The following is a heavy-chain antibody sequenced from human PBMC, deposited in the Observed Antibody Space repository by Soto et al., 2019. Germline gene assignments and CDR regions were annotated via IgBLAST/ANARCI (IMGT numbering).Heavy chain of an antibody. J-gene: IGHJ6*02. V-gene: IGHV3-30*14. CDR3: AKGRDYYYYYGMDV. Sequence: QVQLVASGGGVVQPGRSLRLSCAASGFTFSSYAMHWVRQAPGKGLEWVAVISYDGSNKYYADSVKGRFTISRDNSKNTLYLQMNSLRAEDTAVYYCAKGRDYYYYYGMDVWGQGTTVTVSS. CDR1: GFTFSSYA. CDR2: ISYDGSNK.